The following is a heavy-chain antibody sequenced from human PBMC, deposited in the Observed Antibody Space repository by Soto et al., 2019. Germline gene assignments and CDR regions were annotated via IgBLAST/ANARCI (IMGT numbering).Heavy chain of an antibody. V-gene: IGHV1-69*06. CDR1: GGTFSSYA. J-gene: IGHJ6*02. CDR3: AREGGGYNSVSYYYYGMDV. CDR2: IIPIFGTA. D-gene: IGHD5-12*01. Sequence: QVQLVQSGAEVKKPGSSVKVSCKASGGTFSSYAISWVRQAPGQGLEWMGGIIPIFGTANYAQKFQGRVTITADKSTSTAYMELSSLRSEDTAVYYCAREGGGYNSVSYYYYGMDVWGQGTTVTVSS.